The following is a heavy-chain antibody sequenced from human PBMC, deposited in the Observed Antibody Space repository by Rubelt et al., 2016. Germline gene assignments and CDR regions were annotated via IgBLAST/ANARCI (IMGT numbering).Heavy chain of an antibody. D-gene: IGHD4/OR15-4a*01. V-gene: IGHV3-23*01. Sequence: GLEWVSTISESGGGTYYADSVKGRFTISRDNSKNTLYLEVNSLRAEDTAVYYCAKDGAVTMVYYFNSWGQGTRVTVSS. J-gene: IGHJ4*02. CDR2: ISESGGGT. CDR3: AKDGAVTMVYYFNS.